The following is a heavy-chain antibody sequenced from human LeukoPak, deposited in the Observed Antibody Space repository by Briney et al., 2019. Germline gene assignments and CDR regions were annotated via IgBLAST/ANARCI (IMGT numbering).Heavy chain of an antibody. CDR1: GFTFSSYS. J-gene: IGHJ3*02. CDR2: ISSNGGST. CDR3: ARGGGAYDFWSGYQSAFDI. Sequence: GGSLRLSCAASGFTFSSYSMNWVRQAPGKGLEYVSAISSNGGSTYYANSVKGRFTISRDNSKNTLYLQMGSLRAEDMAVYYCARGGGAYDFWSGYQSAFDIWGQGTMVTVSS. V-gene: IGHV3-64*01. D-gene: IGHD3-3*01.